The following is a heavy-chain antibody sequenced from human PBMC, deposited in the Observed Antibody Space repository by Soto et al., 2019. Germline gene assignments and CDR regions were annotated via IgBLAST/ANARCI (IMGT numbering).Heavy chain of an antibody. D-gene: IGHD2-21*02. Sequence: PGGSLSLSCGASGFTFCSYAMSWVRQAPGKGLEWVSATSGGGSYTYYADSVKGRFTISKDISKNTLYLQMNSLRAEDTAVYYCARASAVVVTAPQYYFDYWGQGTLVTVSS. CDR1: GFTFCSYA. CDR3: ARASAVVVTAPQYYFDY. V-gene: IGHV3-23*01. J-gene: IGHJ4*02. CDR2: TSGGGSYT.